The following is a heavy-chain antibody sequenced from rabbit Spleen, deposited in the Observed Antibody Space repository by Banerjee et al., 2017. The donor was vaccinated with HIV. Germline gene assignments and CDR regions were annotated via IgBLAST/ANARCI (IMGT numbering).Heavy chain of an antibody. CDR1: GVSLSSDYY. D-gene: IGHD4-1*01. CDR2: IDGGVKGTT. J-gene: IGHJ4*01. CDR3: ARDGSGWGANFNL. Sequence: QSLEESGGDLVKPGASLTLTCIASGVSLSSDYYICWVRQAPGKGLEWIACIDGGVKGTTYYASWAKGRFAVSKTSPTTVTLQMTSLTVADMAIYFCARDGSGWGANFNLWGPGTLVTVS. V-gene: IGHV1S40*01.